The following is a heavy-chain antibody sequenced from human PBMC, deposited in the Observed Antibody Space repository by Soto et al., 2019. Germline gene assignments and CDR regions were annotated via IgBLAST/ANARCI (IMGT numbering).Heavy chain of an antibody. Sequence: AGESLKISCKGSGYSFTSYWISWVRQMPGKGLEWMGRIDPSDSYTNYSPSFQGHVTISADKSISTAYLQWSSLKASDTAMYYCARWGTAMVPNWGQGTLVTVSS. CDR3: ARWGTAMVPN. D-gene: IGHD5-18*01. CDR1: GYSFTSYW. CDR2: IDPSDSYT. J-gene: IGHJ4*02. V-gene: IGHV5-10-1*01.